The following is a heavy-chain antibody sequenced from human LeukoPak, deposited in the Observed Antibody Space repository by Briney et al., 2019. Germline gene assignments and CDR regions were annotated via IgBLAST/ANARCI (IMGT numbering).Heavy chain of an antibody. Sequence: SETLSLTCTVSGYSISSGYYWGWIRQPPGKGLEWIGSIYHGGSTYYNPSLKSRVTISVDTSKNQFSLKLSSVTAADTAVYFCARDRAYGSSFDPWGQGTLVTVSS. V-gene: IGHV4-38-2*02. CDR2: IYHGGST. J-gene: IGHJ5*02. D-gene: IGHD3-10*01. CDR1: GYSISSGYY. CDR3: ARDRAYGSSFDP.